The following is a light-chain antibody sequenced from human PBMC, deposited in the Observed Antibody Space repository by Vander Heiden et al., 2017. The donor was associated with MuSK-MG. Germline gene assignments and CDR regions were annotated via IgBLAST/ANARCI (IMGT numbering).Light chain of an antibody. V-gene: IGKV3-15*01. CDR2: GVA. CDR1: QSVSSN. J-gene: IGKJ5*01. CDR3: QYQKYWPRIT. Sequence: EIVMTQSPATLSVSPGERATLSCRASQSVSSNLAWYQQKPGHAPRLLIYGVATRARATPVRSSGSGCGTEFTLTISIRQLEAFAVSFCQYQKYWPRITFGQGTQVEIK.